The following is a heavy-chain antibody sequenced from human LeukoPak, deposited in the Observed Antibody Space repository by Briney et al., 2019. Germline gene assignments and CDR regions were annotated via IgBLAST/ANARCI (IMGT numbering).Heavy chain of an antibody. CDR1: GFTFSSYE. V-gene: IGHV3-48*03. Sequence: GGSLRLSCAASGFTFSSYEMNWVRQAPGKGLEWVSYISSSGSTIYYADSVKGRFTISRDNAKNSLYLQMNSLRAEDTAVYYCVREGGLNYGTRWGQGTLVTVSS. CDR3: VREGGLNYGTR. CDR2: ISSSGSTI. D-gene: IGHD5-18*01. J-gene: IGHJ4*02.